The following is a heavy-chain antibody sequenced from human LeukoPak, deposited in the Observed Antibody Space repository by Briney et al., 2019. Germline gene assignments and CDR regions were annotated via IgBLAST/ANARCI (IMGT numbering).Heavy chain of an antibody. D-gene: IGHD3-10*01. Sequence: MTSETLSLTCTVSGGSISSGGYYWSWIRQHPGKGLEWIGYIYYSGSTYYNPSLKSRVTISVDTSKNQFSLKLSSVTAADTAVYYCARCVDTMVREHWRWFDPWGQGTLVTVSS. V-gene: IGHV4-31*03. CDR1: GGSISSGGYY. J-gene: IGHJ5*02. CDR3: ARCVDTMVREHWRWFDP. CDR2: IYYSGST.